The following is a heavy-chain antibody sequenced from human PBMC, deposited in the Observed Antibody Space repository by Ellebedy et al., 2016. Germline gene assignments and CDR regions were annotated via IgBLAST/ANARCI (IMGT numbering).Heavy chain of an antibody. J-gene: IGHJ4*02. Sequence: GESLKFSXAASGFSFSSYGMYWVRQAPGKGLEWVAVIWYDGSNKYYADSVKGRFTISRDNSKNTLYLQMNSLRAEDTALYYCAREGGIFGLDYWGQGTLVTVSS. D-gene: IGHD3-3*02. CDR1: GFSFSSYG. CDR3: AREGGIFGLDY. V-gene: IGHV3-33*01. CDR2: IWYDGSNK.